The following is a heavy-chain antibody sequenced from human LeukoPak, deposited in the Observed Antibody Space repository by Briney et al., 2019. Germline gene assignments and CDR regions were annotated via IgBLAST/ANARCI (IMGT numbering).Heavy chain of an antibody. J-gene: IGHJ1*01. Sequence: GGSLRLSCAASGFTFSTYSMSWVRQAPGKGLVWVSGINTDGRSTSYADSVKGRFTISRDNAKNTLYLQMNSLRAEDTAVYYCYGANAEHWGQGTLVTVSS. CDR3: YGANAEH. CDR1: GFTFSTYS. CDR2: INTDGRST. D-gene: IGHD4-23*01. V-gene: IGHV3-74*01.